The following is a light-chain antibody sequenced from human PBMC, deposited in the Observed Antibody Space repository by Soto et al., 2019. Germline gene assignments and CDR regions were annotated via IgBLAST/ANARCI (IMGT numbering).Light chain of an antibody. CDR3: QQRSDWPLSLT. Sequence: EIVLTQSPATLSLSPRERATLSCRASQSVSSSLAWYQQKPGQAPRLLIYAASNRATGIPTRFSGSGSGTDFTLTISSLEPEDFGVYYCQQRSDWPLSLTFGGGTKVEIK. J-gene: IGKJ4*01. CDR1: QSVSSS. V-gene: IGKV3-11*01. CDR2: AAS.